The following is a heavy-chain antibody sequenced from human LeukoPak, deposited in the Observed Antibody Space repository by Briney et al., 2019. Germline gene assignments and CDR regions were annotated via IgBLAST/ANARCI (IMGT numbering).Heavy chain of an antibody. CDR3: ARAAHYYDSSGYLDE. Sequence: PGGSLRLSCAASGFTFSSYAMHWVRQAPGKGLEYVSAISSNGGSTYYANSVKGRFTISRDNSKNTLYLQMGSLRAEDMAVYYCARAAHYYDSSGYLDEWGQGTLVTVSS. CDR1: GFTFSSYA. V-gene: IGHV3-64*01. CDR2: ISSNGGST. J-gene: IGHJ4*02. D-gene: IGHD3-22*01.